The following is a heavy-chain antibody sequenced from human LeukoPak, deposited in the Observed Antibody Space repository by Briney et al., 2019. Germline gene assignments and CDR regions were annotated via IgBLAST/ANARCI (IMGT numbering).Heavy chain of an antibody. CDR3: AKAVDIVATIPFDY. V-gene: IGHV3-23*01. CDR1: GFTFSSYA. D-gene: IGHD5-12*01. Sequence: GGSLRLSCAASGFTFSSYAMSWVRQAPGKGLEWVSAISGSGGSTYYADSVKGRFTISRDNYKNTLYLQMNSLRAEDTAVYFCAKAVDIVATIPFDYWGQGTLVTVSS. J-gene: IGHJ4*02. CDR2: ISGSGGST.